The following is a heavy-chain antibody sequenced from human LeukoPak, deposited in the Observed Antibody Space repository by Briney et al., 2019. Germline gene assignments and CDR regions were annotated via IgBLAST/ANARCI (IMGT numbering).Heavy chain of an antibody. CDR1: GFTFSSYW. J-gene: IGHJ6*02. Sequence: GGSLRLSCAASGFTFSSYWMSWVRQAPGKGLEWVANIKQDGSEKYYVDSVKGRFTISRDNAKNSLYLQMNSLRAEDTAVYYCARARGGLINQAYYYYGMDVWGQGTTVTVSS. V-gene: IGHV3-7*03. CDR2: IKQDGSEK. CDR3: ARARGGLINQAYYYYGMDV. D-gene: IGHD1-14*01.